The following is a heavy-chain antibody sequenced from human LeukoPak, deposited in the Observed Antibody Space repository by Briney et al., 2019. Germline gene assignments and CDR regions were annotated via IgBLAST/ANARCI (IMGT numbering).Heavy chain of an antibody. CDR2: IYYSGNSGRT. J-gene: IGHJ4*02. CDR3: TTGSTMLRYYFDY. Sequence: PSETLSLTCTFSGASLSNYFWSWIRQPPGMGLEWIGFIYYSGNSGRTTYSPSLKNRVTISLDTSKNQLSLKLTSVTTADTAVYYCTTGSTMLRYYFDYWGQGTLVTVSS. CDR1: GASLSNYF. D-gene: IGHD3-10*02. V-gene: IGHV4-59*01.